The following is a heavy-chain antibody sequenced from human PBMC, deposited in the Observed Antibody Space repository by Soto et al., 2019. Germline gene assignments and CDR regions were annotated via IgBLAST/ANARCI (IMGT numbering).Heavy chain of an antibody. D-gene: IGHD3-3*01. CDR2: IIPIFGTA. V-gene: IGHV1-69*06. Sequence: SVKVSCKASGGTFSSYAISWVRQAPGQGLEWMGGIIPIFGTANYAQKFQGRVTITADKSTSTAYMELSSLRSEDTAVYYCARGPWNYDFWSGYYSSIPPTNYGMDVWGQGTTVT. CDR3: ARGPWNYDFWSGYYSSIPPTNYGMDV. CDR1: GGTFSSYA. J-gene: IGHJ6*02.